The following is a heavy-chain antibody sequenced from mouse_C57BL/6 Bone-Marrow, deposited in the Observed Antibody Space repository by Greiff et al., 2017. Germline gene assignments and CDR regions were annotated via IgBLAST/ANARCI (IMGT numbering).Heavy chain of an antibody. J-gene: IGHJ1*03. Sequence: QVQLQQPGAELVRPGSSVKLSCKASGYTFTSYWMHWVKQRPIQGLEWIGNIDPSDSETHYNQKFKDKATLTVDKSSSTAYMPLSSLTSEDSAVYYCARGSSYVNWYFDVWGTGTTVTVSS. D-gene: IGHD1-1*01. V-gene: IGHV1-52*01. CDR3: ARGSSYVNWYFDV. CDR1: GYTFTSYW. CDR2: IDPSDSET.